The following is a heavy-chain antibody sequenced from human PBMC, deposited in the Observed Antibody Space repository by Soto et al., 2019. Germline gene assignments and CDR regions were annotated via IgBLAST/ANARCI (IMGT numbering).Heavy chain of an antibody. CDR3: AKDISTYYYDSSGYKYYFDY. Sequence: GGSLRLSCAASGFTFDDYAMHWVRQAPGKGLEWVSLISRDGGSTYYADSVKGRFTISRDNSKNSLYLQMNSLRTEDTALYYCAKDISTYYYDSSGYKYYFDYWGQGTLVTVSS. V-gene: IGHV3-43*02. D-gene: IGHD3-22*01. CDR2: ISRDGGST. CDR1: GFTFDDYA. J-gene: IGHJ4*02.